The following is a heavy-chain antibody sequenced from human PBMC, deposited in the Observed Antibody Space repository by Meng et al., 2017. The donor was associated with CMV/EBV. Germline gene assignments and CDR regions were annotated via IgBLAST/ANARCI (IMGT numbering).Heavy chain of an antibody. V-gene: IGHV4-39*07. CDR3: ARGGIAAACLH. CDR2: IYYSGST. Sequence: QLQKLGPGLVKPSETLSLTCTVPGGSISSSSYYWGWIRQPPGKGLECIGSIYYSGSTYYNPSLKSRVTISVDTSKNQFSLKLSSVTAADTAVYYCARGGIAAACLHWGQGTLVTVSS. CDR1: GGSISSSSYY. J-gene: IGHJ4*02. D-gene: IGHD6-13*01.